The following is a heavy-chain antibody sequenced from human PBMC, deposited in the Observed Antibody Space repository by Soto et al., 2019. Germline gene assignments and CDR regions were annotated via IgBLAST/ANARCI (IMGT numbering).Heavy chain of an antibody. CDR2: IFYTGTT. V-gene: IGHV4-39*02. D-gene: IGHD2-2*01. Sequence: SETLSLTCSVSGGSINYNSYYWGWIRQPPGKGLEWVGGIFYTGTTYYSPSLKDRVTISVDTSKNSFSLNLTSVTAADTAVYCCARLVVVAPGANAWGQGTPVTVSS. J-gene: IGHJ5*02. CDR1: GGSINYNSYY. CDR3: ARLVVVAPGANA.